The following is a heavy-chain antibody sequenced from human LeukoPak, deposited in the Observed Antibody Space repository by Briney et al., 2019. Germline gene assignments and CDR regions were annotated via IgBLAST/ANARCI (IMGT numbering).Heavy chain of an antibody. CDR1: GFTFSNYG. D-gene: IGHD3-22*01. V-gene: IGHV3-30*03. CDR3: ARNYYDSSAYYYFDY. Sequence: PGGSLRLSCAASGFTFSNYGMHWVRQAPGKGLEWVAVISYDGSNKYYADSVKGRFTISRDNSKNTLYLQMNSLRAEDTAVYYCARNYYDSSAYYYFDYWGQGTLVTVSS. J-gene: IGHJ4*02. CDR2: ISYDGSNK.